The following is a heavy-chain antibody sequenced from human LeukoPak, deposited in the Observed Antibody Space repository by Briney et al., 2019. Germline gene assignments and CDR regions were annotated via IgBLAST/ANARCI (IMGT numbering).Heavy chain of an antibody. CDR3: ARHSPRGYFDY. CDR2: INHSGST. J-gene: IGHJ4*02. Sequence: SSETLSLTCAVNVGPFSGYYWSWVRLPPGKGLEWIGEINHSGSTNYNPSLKSRVTISVDTSKNQFSLKLSSVTAADTAVYYCARHSPRGYFDYWGQGTLVTVSS. CDR1: VGPFSGYY. V-gene: IGHV4-34*01. D-gene: IGHD2-21*01.